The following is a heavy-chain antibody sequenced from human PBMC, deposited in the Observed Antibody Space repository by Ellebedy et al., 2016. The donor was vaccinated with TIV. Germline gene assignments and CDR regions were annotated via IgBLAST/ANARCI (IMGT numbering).Heavy chain of an antibody. CDR2: IGPSDSYT. CDR3: ARETHYDILIGSPPDH. CDR1: GYSFTTYW. J-gene: IGHJ4*02. Sequence: KVSCKGSGYSFTTYWITWVRQLPGKGLEWMGRIGPSDSYTHYSPSFQGHVTISVDKSISTAYLQWRSMKASDTAIYYCARETHYDILIGSPPDHWGQGTLVTVSS. D-gene: IGHD3-9*01. V-gene: IGHV5-10-1*01.